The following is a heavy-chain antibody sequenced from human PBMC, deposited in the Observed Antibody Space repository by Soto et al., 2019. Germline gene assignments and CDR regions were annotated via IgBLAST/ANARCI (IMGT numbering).Heavy chain of an antibody. V-gene: IGHV1-2*02. J-gene: IGHJ6*02. CDR2: INPNSGGT. Sequence: EASVKVSCKASGYTFTGYYMHWVRQAPGQGLEWMGWINPNSGGTNYAQKFQGRVTMTRDTSISTACMELSRLRSDDTAVYYCAREGPITISGYYYGMDVWGQGTTVTVSS. D-gene: IGHD3-3*01. CDR1: GYTFTGYY. CDR3: AREGPITISGYYYGMDV.